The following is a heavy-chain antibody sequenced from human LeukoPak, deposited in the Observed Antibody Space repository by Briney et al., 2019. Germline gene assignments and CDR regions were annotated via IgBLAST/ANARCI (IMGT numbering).Heavy chain of an antibody. CDR3: AKDYYDSSGYYGYYYYYMDV. V-gene: IGHV3-23*01. CDR1: GFTFSSYA. D-gene: IGHD3-22*01. CDR2: ISGSGGST. J-gene: IGHJ6*03. Sequence: PEGSLRLSCAASGFTFSSYAMSWVRQAPGKGLEWVSAISGSGGSTYYADSVKGRFTISRDNSKNTLYLQMNSLRAEDTAVYYCAKDYYDSSGYYGYYYYYMDVWGKGTTVTVSS.